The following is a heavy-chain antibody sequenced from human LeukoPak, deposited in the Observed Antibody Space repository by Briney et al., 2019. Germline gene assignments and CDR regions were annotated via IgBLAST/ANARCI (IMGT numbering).Heavy chain of an antibody. CDR2: ISDRGTVT. Sequence: GGSLRLSCAASGFTFSTYAMSWVGQAPGKGLDWVSSISDRGTVTYYADSVKGWFTSSRDNSQNTLYLQMNSWRAEDKDVYYCARIGIASQTDHWGQGTLVTVPS. CDR1: GFTFSTYA. D-gene: IGHD6-6*01. V-gene: IGHV3-23*01. J-gene: IGHJ5*02. CDR3: ARIGIASQTDH.